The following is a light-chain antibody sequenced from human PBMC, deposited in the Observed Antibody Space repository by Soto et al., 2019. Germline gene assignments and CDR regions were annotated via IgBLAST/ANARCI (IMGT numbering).Light chain of an antibody. Sequence: EIVMTQSPATLSVSPGERATLSCRASQSVSNNLAWYQQKSGQAPRLLISGASTRATGVPARFSGSGSGTEFTLTISSLQSEDFAVYYCKQYNNWLSSFGPGTKVDIK. CDR3: KQYNNWLSS. V-gene: IGKV3-15*01. J-gene: IGKJ3*01. CDR2: GAS. CDR1: QSVSNN.